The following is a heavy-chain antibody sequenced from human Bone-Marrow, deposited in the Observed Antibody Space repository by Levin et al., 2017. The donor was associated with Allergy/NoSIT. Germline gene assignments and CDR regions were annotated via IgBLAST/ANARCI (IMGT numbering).Heavy chain of an antibody. D-gene: IGHD3-9*01. J-gene: IGHJ4*02. CDR3: ARRMNILRHFDWSVDH. CDR1: GFTFGSHA. Sequence: GGSLRLSCAASGFTFGSHAIHWVRQAPGKGLEWVAVISFDGSDKYYADSVKGRFTVSRDNSKSTLYLQMSSLRPEDTAVYYCARRMNILRHFDWSVDHWGQGTQVTVST. CDR2: ISFDGSDK. V-gene: IGHV3-30*04.